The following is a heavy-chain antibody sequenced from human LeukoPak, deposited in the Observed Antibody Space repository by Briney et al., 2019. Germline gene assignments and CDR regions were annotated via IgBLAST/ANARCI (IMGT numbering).Heavy chain of an antibody. V-gene: IGHV3-74*01. CDR1: GFTFSSYW. J-gene: IGHJ4*02. Sequence: GGSLRLSCAASGFTFSSYWMHWVRQAPGKGLVWVSRINSDGSSTSYADSVKGRFTISRDNAKNTLYLQMNSLRAEDTAVYYRATANTYYYDSSGYYSNWGQGTLVTVSS. CDR3: ATANTYYYDSSGYYSN. CDR2: INSDGSST. D-gene: IGHD3-22*01.